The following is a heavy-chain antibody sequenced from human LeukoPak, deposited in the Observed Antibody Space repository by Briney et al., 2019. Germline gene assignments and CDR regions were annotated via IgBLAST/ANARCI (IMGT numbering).Heavy chain of an antibody. Sequence: GASMKVSCKTSGYTFTGYYMHWVRQAPGQGLEWMGWINPNSGCTNYAQKFQGRVTMTRDTSISTAYMELSRLRSDDTAVYYCARHFYGSGLGAFDIWGQGTMVTVSS. CDR1: GYTFTGYY. CDR2: INPNSGCT. J-gene: IGHJ3*02. D-gene: IGHD3-10*01. V-gene: IGHV1-2*02. CDR3: ARHFYGSGLGAFDI.